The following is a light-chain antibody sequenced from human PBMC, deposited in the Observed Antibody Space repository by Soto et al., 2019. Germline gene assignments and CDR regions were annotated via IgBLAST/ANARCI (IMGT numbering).Light chain of an antibody. J-gene: IGKJ5*01. V-gene: IGKV3-15*01. CDR3: QQYNNWPPIT. CDR1: QSVSSN. Sequence: EILVTQSPTTLSLSPGERATLSCRSSQSVSSNLAWYQQKPGQAPRLLIYGASTRATGIPARFSGSGSGTEFTLTISSLQSEDFAVYYCQQYNNWPPITVGQGTRLEI. CDR2: GAS.